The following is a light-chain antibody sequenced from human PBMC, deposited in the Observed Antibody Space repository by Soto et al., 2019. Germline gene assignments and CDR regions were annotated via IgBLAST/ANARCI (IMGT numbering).Light chain of an antibody. CDR2: LGS. J-gene: IGKJ3*01. V-gene: IGKV2-28*01. CDR1: QSLLHSSGNNY. CDR3: MQALQTPIT. Sequence: DIVLTQSPLSLPVTPGESASISCKASQSLLHSSGNNYLDWYLQKPGQSPQLLIYLGSDRASGVPDRFSGSGSGTDFTLKISRVEAEDVGVYYCMQALQTPITFGPGTKVDIK.